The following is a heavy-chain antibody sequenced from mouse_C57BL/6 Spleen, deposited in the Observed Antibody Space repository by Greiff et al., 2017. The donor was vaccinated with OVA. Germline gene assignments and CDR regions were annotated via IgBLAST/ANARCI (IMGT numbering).Heavy chain of an antibody. D-gene: IGHD1-1*01. J-gene: IGHJ4*01. CDR1: GFTFSDYG. CDR3: ARRHYGSSYDGRAMDY. V-gene: IGHV5-17*01. Sequence: EVNVVESGGGLVKPGGSLKLSCAASGFTFSDYGMHWVRQAPEKGLEWVAYISSGSSTIYYADTVKGRFTISRDNAKNTLFLQMTSLRSEDTAMYYCARRHYGSSYDGRAMDYWGQGTSVTVSS. CDR2: ISSGSSTI.